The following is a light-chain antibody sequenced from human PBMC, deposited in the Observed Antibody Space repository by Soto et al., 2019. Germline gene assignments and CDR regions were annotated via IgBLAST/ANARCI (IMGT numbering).Light chain of an antibody. CDR2: LGS. CDR1: QSLLNRNGYNC. Sequence: DIVMTQSPLSLPVTPGEPASISCRSSQSLLNRNGYNCVEWYLQTPGQSPQLLIDLGSNRASGVPDRFSGSGSSTDFTLKISRVEAEDVGVYFCMQSLQTPLTFGQGTKVEIK. CDR3: MQSLQTPLT. J-gene: IGKJ1*01. V-gene: IGKV2-28*01.